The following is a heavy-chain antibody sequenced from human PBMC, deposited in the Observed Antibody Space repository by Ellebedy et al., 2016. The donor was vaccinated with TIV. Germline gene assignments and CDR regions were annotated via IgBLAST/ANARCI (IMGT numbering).Heavy chain of an antibody. V-gene: IGHV3-7*01. Sequence: GESLKISCADSGSTFSSYWMTWVRQPPGKGLEWVANIKQDGRDKYYVDSVKGRFTISRDNAKNSLFLQMNSLRDEDTAMYYCARDRVAVVVPAMGTFDIWGQGTMVTVSS. CDR2: IKQDGRDK. D-gene: IGHD2-21*02. CDR1: GSTFSSYW. J-gene: IGHJ3*02. CDR3: ARDRVAVVVPAMGTFDI.